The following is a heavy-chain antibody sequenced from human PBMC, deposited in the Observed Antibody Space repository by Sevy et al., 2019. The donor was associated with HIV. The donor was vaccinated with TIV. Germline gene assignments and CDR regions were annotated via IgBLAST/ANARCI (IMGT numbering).Heavy chain of an antibody. CDR1: GFTFSSYW. CDR2: IKQDGNEK. J-gene: IGHJ6*02. CDR3: ARDGYSSSLYYYYYGTDV. D-gene: IGHD6-13*01. Sequence: GGSLRLSCAASGFTFSSYWMSWVRRAPGKGLEWVANIKQDGNEKYYVDSVKGRFTISRDNAKNSVYLQMSSLRAEDTAVYYCARDGYSSSLYYYYYGTDVWGQGTTVTVSS. V-gene: IGHV3-7*01.